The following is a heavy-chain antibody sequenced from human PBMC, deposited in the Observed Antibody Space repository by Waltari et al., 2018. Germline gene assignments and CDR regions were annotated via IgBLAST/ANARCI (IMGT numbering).Heavy chain of an antibody. J-gene: IGHJ5*02. V-gene: IGHV1-3*01. CDR1: GYTFTSYA. CDR3: ARGGSSFSPQNDDWFDP. Sequence: QVQLVQSGAEVKKPGASVKVSCKASGYTFTSYAMHWVRQAPGQRLEWMGWINAGNGNKKYSQKFQGRVTMTRDTSISTAYRELSRLRSDDTAVYYCARGGSSFSPQNDDWFDPWGQGTLVTVSS. D-gene: IGHD3-3*01. CDR2: INAGNGNK.